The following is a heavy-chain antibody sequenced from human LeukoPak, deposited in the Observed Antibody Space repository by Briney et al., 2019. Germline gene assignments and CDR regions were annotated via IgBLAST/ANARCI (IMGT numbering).Heavy chain of an antibody. V-gene: IGHV3-48*01. J-gene: IGHJ4*02. CDR3: ARSGLDGYNYAPDY. D-gene: IGHD5-24*01. CDR1: GFTFSSYS. CDR2: ISSSSSTI. Sequence: GGSLRLSCAASGFTFSSYSMNWVRQAPGKGLEWVSYISSSSSTIYYADSVKGRFTISRDNAKNSLYLQMNSLRAEDTAVYYCARSGLDGYNYAPDYWGQGTLVTVSS.